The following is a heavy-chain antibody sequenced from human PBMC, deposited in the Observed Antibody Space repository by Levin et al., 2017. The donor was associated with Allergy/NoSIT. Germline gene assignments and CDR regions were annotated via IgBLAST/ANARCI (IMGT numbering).Heavy chain of an antibody. D-gene: IGHD4-23*01. CDR1: GFTFSDYY. CDR3: ATSPLTVITPQFDY. V-gene: IGHV3-11*03. Sequence: GESLKISCAASGFTFSDYYANWIRQAPGKGLQWVSYISSSSSYTNYADSVKGRFTISRDNAKNSLYLQMNSLRAEDTAVYYCATSPLTVITPQFDYWGQGILVTVSS. J-gene: IGHJ4*02. CDR2: ISSSSSYT.